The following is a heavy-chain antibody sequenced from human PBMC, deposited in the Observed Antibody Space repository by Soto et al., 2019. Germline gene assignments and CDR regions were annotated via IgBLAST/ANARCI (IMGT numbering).Heavy chain of an antibody. CDR1: GFTFSSYG. V-gene: IGHV3-30*18. D-gene: IGHD5-18*01. CDR2: ISYDGSNK. Sequence: GGSLRLSCAASGFTFSSYGMHWVRQAPGKGLEWVAVISYDGSNKYYADSVKGRFTISRDNSKNTLYLQMNSLRAEDTAVYYCAKDSAYSYAQYNWFDPWGQGTLVTVSS. CDR3: AKDSAYSYAQYNWFDP. J-gene: IGHJ5*02.